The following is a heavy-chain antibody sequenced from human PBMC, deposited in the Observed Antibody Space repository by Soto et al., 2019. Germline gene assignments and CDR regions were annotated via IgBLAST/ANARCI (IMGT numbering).Heavy chain of an antibody. D-gene: IGHD3-9*01. CDR1: GDSISSGGHY. CDR3: ASGQRLRYFED. Sequence: PSETLSLTCTVSGDSISSGGHYWSWIRQHPGKRPEWIGYISYSGIAYYNPSLESRFTISVDTSKNQFSLKLSSVSAADTALYYCASGQRLRYFEDWGQGTQVTVSS. J-gene: IGHJ4*02. V-gene: IGHV4-31*03. CDR2: ISYSGIA.